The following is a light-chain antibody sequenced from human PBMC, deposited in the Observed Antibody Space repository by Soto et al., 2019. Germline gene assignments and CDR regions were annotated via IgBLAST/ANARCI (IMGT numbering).Light chain of an antibody. CDR3: TSYTSSAALVV. J-gene: IGLJ1*01. CDR2: EVS. CDR1: SSDVGGYSS. Sequence: QSALTQPASVSGSPGQSITISCTGTSSDVGGYSSVSWYQQHPGKAPKLMIYEVSNRPSGVSNRFSGSNSGNTASLTISGLQPEDEADYYCTSYTSSAALVVFGTGTQLTVL. V-gene: IGLV2-14*01.